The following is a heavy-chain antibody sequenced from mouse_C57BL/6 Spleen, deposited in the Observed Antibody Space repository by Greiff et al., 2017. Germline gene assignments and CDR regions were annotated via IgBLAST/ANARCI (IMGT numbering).Heavy chain of an antibody. Sequence: VQLQQSGAELVRPGTSVKLSCKASGYTFTSYWMHWVKQRPGQGLEWIGVIDPSDSYTNYNQKFKGKATLTVDTSSSTAYMQLSSLTSEDSAVYYCARGTAQATEFAYWGQGTLVTVSA. V-gene: IGHV1-59*01. J-gene: IGHJ3*01. D-gene: IGHD3-1*01. CDR2: IDPSDSYT. CDR3: ARGTAQATEFAY. CDR1: GYTFTSYW.